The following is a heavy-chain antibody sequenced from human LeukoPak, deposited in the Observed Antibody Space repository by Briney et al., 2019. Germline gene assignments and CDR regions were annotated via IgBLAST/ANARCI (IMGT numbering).Heavy chain of an antibody. CDR1: GFSLSSSRMC. V-gene: IGHV2-70*01. J-gene: IGHJ4*02. CDR3: ARIDILTGADFDF. CDR2: IDWDDDK. Sequence: SRPALAKPTQTLTLTCTFSGFSLSSSRMCVSWIRQPPGKALEWLALIDWDDDKYYSTSLKTRLTISKDTSKNQVVLTMTNVDPVDTATYFCARIDILTGADFDFWGQGTLVTVSS. D-gene: IGHD3-9*01.